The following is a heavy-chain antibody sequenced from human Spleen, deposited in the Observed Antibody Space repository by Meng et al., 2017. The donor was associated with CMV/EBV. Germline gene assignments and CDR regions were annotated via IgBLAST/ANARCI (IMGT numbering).Heavy chain of an antibody. D-gene: IGHD6-6*01. CDR1: VGSIRSYY. CDR3: ARDLWSSSGSDY. CDR2: IYTSGST. V-gene: IGHV4-4*07. J-gene: IGHJ4*02. Sequence: QGQLQNSGPGLVKPAQTLSLTGTVPVGSIRSYYWSWIRQPAGKGLEWIGRIYTSGSTNYNPSLKSRVTMSVDTSKNQFSLKLSSVTAADTAVYYCARDLWSSSGSDYWGQGTLVTVSS.